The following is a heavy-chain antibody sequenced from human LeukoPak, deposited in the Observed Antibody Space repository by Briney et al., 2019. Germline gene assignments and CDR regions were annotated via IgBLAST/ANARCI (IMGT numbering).Heavy chain of an antibody. CDR2: INHSGST. J-gene: IGHJ3*02. CDR1: GGSFSGYY. V-gene: IGHV4-34*01. Sequence: SETLSLTCAVYGGSFSGYYWSWVRQPPGKGLEWIGEINHSGSTNYNPSLTSRVTISVDTSKNQFSLKLSSVTAADTAVYYCARDPVVPAATTSGAFDIWGQGTMVTVSS. CDR3: ARDPVVPAATTSGAFDI. D-gene: IGHD2-2*01.